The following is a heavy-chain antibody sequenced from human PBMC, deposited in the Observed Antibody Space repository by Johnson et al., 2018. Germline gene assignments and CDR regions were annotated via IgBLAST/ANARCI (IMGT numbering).Heavy chain of an antibody. CDR2: INSDGSST. V-gene: IGHV3-74*01. D-gene: IGHD2-2*02. CDR1: GFTFSSYW. CDR3: ARDRVPAAILGV. Sequence: EVQLVESGGGLVQPGGSLRLSCAASGFTFSSYWMHWVRQAPGKVLVWVSRINSDGSSTRYADSVKGRFTISRDNAKNSRYLQMNGLRAEDTAVYYCARDRVPAAILGVGGKGTTVTGSS. J-gene: IGHJ6*04.